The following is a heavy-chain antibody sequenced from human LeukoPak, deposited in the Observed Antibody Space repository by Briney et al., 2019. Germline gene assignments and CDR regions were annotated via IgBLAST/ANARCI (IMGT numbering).Heavy chain of an antibody. Sequence: PSQTLSLTCTVSGGSISSGGYDWSWIRQHPGKGLEWIGYIYYSGSTYYNPSLKSRVTISVDTSKNQFSLKLSSVTAADTAVYYCARDSYYLGNFDLWGRGTLVTVSS. J-gene: IGHJ2*01. CDR1: GGSISSGGYD. V-gene: IGHV4-31*03. D-gene: IGHD3-22*01. CDR3: ARDSYYLGNFDL. CDR2: IYYSGST.